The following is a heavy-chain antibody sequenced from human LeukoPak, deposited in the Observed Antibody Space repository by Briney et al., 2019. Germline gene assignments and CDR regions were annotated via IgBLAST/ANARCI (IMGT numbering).Heavy chain of an antibody. CDR1: GYTLTELS. D-gene: IGHD3-22*01. CDR3: AREGVDSSGYSYAFDY. V-gene: IGHV1-24*01. J-gene: IGHJ4*02. Sequence: ASVKVSCKVSGYTLTELSMHWVRQAPGKGLEWMGGFDPEDGETIYAQKFQGRVTMTEDTSTSTAYMELRSLRSDDTAVYYCAREGVDSSGYSYAFDYWGQGTLVTVSS. CDR2: FDPEDGET.